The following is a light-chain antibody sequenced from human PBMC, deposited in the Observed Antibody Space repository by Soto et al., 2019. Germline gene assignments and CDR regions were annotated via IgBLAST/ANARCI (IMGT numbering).Light chain of an antibody. CDR1: SSNIGSNT. CDR2: SNN. J-gene: IGLJ1*01. Sequence: QSVLTQPPSASGTPGQRVTISCSGSSSNIGSNTVNWYQQLPGTAPKLLIYSNNQRPSGVPDRLSGSKSGTSASLAISGLQSEDEADYYCAAWDDSLNGSYVFGTGTKLTVL. V-gene: IGLV1-44*01. CDR3: AAWDDSLNGSYV.